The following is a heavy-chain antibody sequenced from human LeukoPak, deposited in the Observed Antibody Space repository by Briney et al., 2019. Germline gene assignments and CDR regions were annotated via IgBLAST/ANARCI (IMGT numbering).Heavy chain of an antibody. CDR3: AKARGLYCSSTSCYDCDV. D-gene: IGHD2-2*01. Sequence: ASVKVSCKASGYTFTGYYMHWVRQAPGQGHEWMGWINPNSGGTNYAQKFQGRVTMTRDTSISTAYMELSRLRSDDTAVYYCAKARGLYCSSTSCYDCDVWGKGTTVTVSS. CDR2: INPNSGGT. V-gene: IGHV1-2*02. J-gene: IGHJ6*04. CDR1: GYTFTGYY.